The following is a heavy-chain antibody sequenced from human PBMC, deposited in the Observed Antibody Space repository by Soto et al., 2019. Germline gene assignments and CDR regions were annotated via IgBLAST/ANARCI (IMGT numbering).Heavy chain of an antibody. CDR1: RYTFTGYY. D-gene: IGHD1-1*01. CDR3: ARAGAFRGSYYYYDGLDV. Sequence: ASVEVSCKASRYTFTGYYIHWVRQAPGQALEWMGWINPDSGDTEFVQRFQGRVTMTRDTSISTAYMELDRLRPDDTAVYYCARAGAFRGSYYYYDGLDVWGQGTTVTVSS. J-gene: IGHJ6*02. V-gene: IGHV1-2*02. CDR2: INPDSGDT.